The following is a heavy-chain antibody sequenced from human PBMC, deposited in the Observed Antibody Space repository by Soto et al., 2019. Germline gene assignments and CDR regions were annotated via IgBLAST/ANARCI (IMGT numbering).Heavy chain of an antibody. CDR1: GGTFSIYT. V-gene: IGHV1-69*02. CDR2: IIPILGIA. Sequence: QVQLVQSGAEVKKPGSSVKVSCKASGGTFSIYTISWVRQAPGQGLEWMGRIIPILGIANYAQKFQGRVTINADKPTSTAYMELSSMRAEDTAVYYCARGEGGYCISTRCYDYYGMDVWGQGTTVTVSS. J-gene: IGHJ6*02. CDR3: ARGEGGYCISTRCYDYYGMDV. D-gene: IGHD2-2*01.